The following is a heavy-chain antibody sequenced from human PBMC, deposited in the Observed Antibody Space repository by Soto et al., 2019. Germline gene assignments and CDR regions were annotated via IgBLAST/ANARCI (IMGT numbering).Heavy chain of an antibody. CDR3: ASMGYHYGSGSYPLDY. Sequence: QVQLQESGPGLVKPSETRSLTCTVSGGSISSYYWTWLRQPPGKGLEWIGFIYNSGSTHYNPSLRSRVTISVDTSKNQFSLKLRSVTAADTAVYYCASMGYHYGSGSYPLDYWGQGTLVTVSS. V-gene: IGHV4-4*08. D-gene: IGHD3-10*01. CDR1: GGSISSYY. CDR2: IYNSGST. J-gene: IGHJ4*02.